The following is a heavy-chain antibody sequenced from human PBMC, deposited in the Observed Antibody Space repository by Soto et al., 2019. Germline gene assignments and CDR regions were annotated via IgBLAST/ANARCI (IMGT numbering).Heavy chain of an antibody. J-gene: IGHJ6*03. CDR2: IPGSGGHKVHA. CDR1: VFIFNDYA. Sequence: XGSLRLSCAASVFIFNDYAMSCVRHSPGQWLEWVSTIPGSGGHKVHAEYADSVKGRFTISRDKSKNTLYLQMDSLSAEDTAVYYCTKEVARAWGYMDVWGQGTTLTVSS. V-gene: IGHV3-23*01. D-gene: IGHD7-27*01. CDR3: TKEVARAWGYMDV.